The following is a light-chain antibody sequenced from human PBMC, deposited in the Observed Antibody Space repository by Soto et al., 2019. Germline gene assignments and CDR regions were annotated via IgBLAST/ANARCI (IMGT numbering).Light chain of an antibody. CDR1: QSVSSSY. J-gene: IGKJ4*01. V-gene: IGKV3-15*01. CDR2: GAS. Sequence: EIVLTQSPGTLSLSPGERATLSCRASQSVSSSYLAWYQQKPGQAPRLFIYGASTRATGIPARFSGSGSGTEFTLTISSLQSEDFAVYYCQQYYNWPPLTFGGGTKVDIK. CDR3: QQYYNWPPLT.